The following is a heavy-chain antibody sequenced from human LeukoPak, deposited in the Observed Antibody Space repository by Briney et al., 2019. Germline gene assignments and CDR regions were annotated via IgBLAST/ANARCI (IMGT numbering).Heavy chain of an antibody. Sequence: EGSLRLSCAASGFTFSSYGMHWVRQAPGKGLEWVAFIRYDGSNKYYADSVKGRFTISRDNSKNTLYLQMDSLRAEDTAVYYCAKDVDTAMGLFDYWGQGTLSPSPQ. D-gene: IGHD5-18*01. J-gene: IGHJ4*02. V-gene: IGHV3-30*02. CDR2: IRYDGSNK. CDR3: AKDVDTAMGLFDY. CDR1: GFTFSSYG.